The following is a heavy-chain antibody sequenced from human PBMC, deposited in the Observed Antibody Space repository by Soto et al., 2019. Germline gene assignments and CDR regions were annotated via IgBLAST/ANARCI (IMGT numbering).Heavy chain of an antibody. CDR1: GFTFSSYA. V-gene: IGHV3-30-3*01. J-gene: IGHJ6*02. CDR2: ISYDGSNK. Sequence: GGSLRLSCAASGFTFSSYAMHWVRQAPGKGLEWVAVISYDGSNKYYADSVKGRFTISRDNSKNTLYLQMNSLRAEDTAVYYCARDKHIVVVTATSNYGMDVWGQGTTVTVSS. D-gene: IGHD2-21*02. CDR3: ARDKHIVVVTATSNYGMDV.